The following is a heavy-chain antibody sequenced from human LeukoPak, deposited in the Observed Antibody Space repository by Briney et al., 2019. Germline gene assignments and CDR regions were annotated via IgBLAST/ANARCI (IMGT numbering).Heavy chain of an antibody. Sequence: GGSLRLSCAASGFTFSSYGMHWVRQAPGKGLEWVAFIRYDGSNKYYADSVKGRFTISRDNSKNTLYLQMNSLRAEDTAVYYCAKDPKQQLVYYFDYWGQGTLVTVFS. J-gene: IGHJ4*02. CDR2: IRYDGSNK. CDR1: GFTFSSYG. V-gene: IGHV3-30*02. D-gene: IGHD6-13*01. CDR3: AKDPKQQLVYYFDY.